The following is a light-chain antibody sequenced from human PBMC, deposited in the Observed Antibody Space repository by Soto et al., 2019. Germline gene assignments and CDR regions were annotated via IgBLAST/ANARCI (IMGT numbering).Light chain of an antibody. Sequence: QSVLTQPPSASGSPGQSVTISCTGTSSDVGKYDYVSWFQHHPGKAPKLIIYEVSKRPSGVPDRFSGSKSGSTASLTVSGLQTEDEADYYCSSYTSSSNYVFGTGTKLTVL. V-gene: IGLV2-8*01. CDR3: SSYTSSSNYV. CDR1: SSDVGKYDY. CDR2: EVS. J-gene: IGLJ1*01.